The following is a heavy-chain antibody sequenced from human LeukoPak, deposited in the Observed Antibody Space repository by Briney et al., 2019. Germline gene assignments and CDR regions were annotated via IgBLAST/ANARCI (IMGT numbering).Heavy chain of an antibody. D-gene: IGHD3-10*01. CDR2: INHSRST. CDR1: GGCFSGYY. J-gene: IGHJ5*02. Sequence: SETLSLTCAVYGGCFSGYYWSWIRQPPGKGLDGIGEINHSRSTNYNPSLKSRFTISVDTSKNQFSLQLSSLPAADPAVYYCASTPTGITMVRGVWFAPWGQGNLVTVSS. V-gene: IGHV4-34*01. CDR3: ASTPTGITMVRGVWFAP.